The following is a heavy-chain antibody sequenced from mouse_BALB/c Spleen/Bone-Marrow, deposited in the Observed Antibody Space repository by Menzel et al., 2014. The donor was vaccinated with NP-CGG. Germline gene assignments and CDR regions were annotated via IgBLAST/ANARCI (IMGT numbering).Heavy chain of an antibody. CDR3: AREDGNHVGFAY. CDR2: ILPGSGST. Sequence: VQLQQSGAELMKPGASVKISCKATGYTFSSCWIEWVKQRPGHGLEWTGEILPGSGSTNYNEKFKGKATFTADTSSNTAYMQLSSLTSEDSAVYYCAREDGNHVGFAYWGQGTLVTVSA. J-gene: IGHJ3*01. V-gene: IGHV1-9*01. CDR1: GYTFSSCW. D-gene: IGHD2-1*01.